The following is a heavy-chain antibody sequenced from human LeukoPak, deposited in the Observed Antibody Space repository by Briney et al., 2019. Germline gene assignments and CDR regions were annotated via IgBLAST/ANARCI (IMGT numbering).Heavy chain of an antibody. CDR3: ARLTQDPIQLWSKLFDY. V-gene: IGHV4-34*01. J-gene: IGHJ4*02. CDR2: INHSGST. D-gene: IGHD5-18*01. Sequence: SETLSLTCAVCGGSFSGYYWSWIRQPPGKGLEWIGEINHSGSTNYNPSLKGRVTISVDTSKNQFSLKLSSVTAADTAVYYCARLTQDPIQLWSKLFDYWGQGTLVTVSS. CDR1: GGSFSGYY.